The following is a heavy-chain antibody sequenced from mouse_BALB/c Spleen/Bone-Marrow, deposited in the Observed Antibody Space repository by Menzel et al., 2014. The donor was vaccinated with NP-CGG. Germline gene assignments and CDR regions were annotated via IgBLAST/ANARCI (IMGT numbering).Heavy chain of an antibody. J-gene: IGHJ4*01. V-gene: IGHV4-1*02. Sequence: EVKLVESGGGLVQPGGSLKLSCAASGFDFSRYWMSWVRQAPGKGLEWIGEINPDSSTTNYTPSLKDKFIISRDNAKNTLYLQMSKVRSEDTALYYCAREIPQGAMDYWGQGTSVTVSS. CDR1: GFDFSRYW. CDR2: INPDSSTT. CDR3: AREIPQGAMDY.